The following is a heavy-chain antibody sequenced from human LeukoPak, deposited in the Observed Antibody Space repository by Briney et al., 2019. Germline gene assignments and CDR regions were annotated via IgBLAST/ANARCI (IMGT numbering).Heavy chain of an antibody. CDR3: ARQPYILGAYYFDY. Sequence: SETLSLTCTVSGGSMSGYYWSWIRQPPGKGLEWVGYIFYSGSTNYNPSLKSRVTVSVDTSKNQFSLKLGSVTAADTAVYYCARQPYILGAYYFDYWGQGTVVTVSS. J-gene: IGHJ4*02. CDR1: GGSMSGYY. D-gene: IGHD1-26*01. V-gene: IGHV4-59*08. CDR2: IFYSGST.